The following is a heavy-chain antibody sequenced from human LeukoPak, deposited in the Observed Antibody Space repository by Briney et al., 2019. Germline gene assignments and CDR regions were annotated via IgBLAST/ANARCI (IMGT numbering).Heavy chain of an antibody. D-gene: IGHD6-19*01. CDR3: ARRIAVAAAFDY. J-gene: IGHJ4*02. CDR1: GYTFTVYY. Sequence: ASVNVSCKASGYTFTVYYMHWVRQAPGQGLEWMGRINPNSGGTNYAQKFQGRVTMTRDTSISTAYMELSRLRSDDTAVYCCARRIAVAAAFDYWGQGTLVTVSS. V-gene: IGHV1-2*06. CDR2: INPNSGGT.